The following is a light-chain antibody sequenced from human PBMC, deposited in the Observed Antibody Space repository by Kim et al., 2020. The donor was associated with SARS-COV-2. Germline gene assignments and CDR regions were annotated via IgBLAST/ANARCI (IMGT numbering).Light chain of an antibody. CDR2: DNN. CDR3: GTWDSSLSAVV. J-gene: IGLJ2*01. Sequence: GQKVTISCSGSSSNIGKNYVSWYQQLPTTAPKLLIYDNNERPSGIPDRFSGSKSGTSATLGITGLQTGDEADYYCGTWDSSLSAVVFGGGTQLTVL. CDR1: SSNIGKNY. V-gene: IGLV1-51*01.